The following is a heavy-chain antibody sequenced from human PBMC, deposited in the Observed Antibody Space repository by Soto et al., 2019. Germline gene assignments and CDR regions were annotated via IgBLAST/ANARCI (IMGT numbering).Heavy chain of an antibody. CDR1: GYTFTSYG. CDR3: ARASSDSVVVVAAGYYYMDV. D-gene: IGHD2-15*01. Sequence: ASVKVSCKASGYTFTSYGISWVRQAPGQGLEWMGWISAYNGNTNYAQKLQGRVTMTTDTSTSTAYMELRSLRSDDTAVYYCARASSDSVVVVAAGYYYMDVWGKGTTVTVSS. CDR2: ISAYNGNT. J-gene: IGHJ6*03. V-gene: IGHV1-18*01.